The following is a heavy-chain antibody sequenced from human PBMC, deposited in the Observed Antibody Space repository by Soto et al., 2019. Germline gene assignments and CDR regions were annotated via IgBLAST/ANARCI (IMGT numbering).Heavy chain of an antibody. D-gene: IGHD2-21*02. CDR1: GDTFSDYY. Sequence: QVQLVQPGAEVKKPGASVKVSCKASGDTFSDYYIHWVRQAPGQGLEWMGTVNPSGGHTTYAQQFQGRMTMTRDTSTSTLYMELTSLTSEDTAVYYCARGGHVVVVTAALDYWGQGTLVTVSS. V-gene: IGHV1-46*01. J-gene: IGHJ4*02. CDR2: VNPSGGHT. CDR3: ARGGHVVVVTAALDY.